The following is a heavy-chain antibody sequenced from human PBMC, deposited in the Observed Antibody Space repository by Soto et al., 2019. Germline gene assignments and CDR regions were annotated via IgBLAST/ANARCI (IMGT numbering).Heavy chain of an antibody. CDR2: SDPEDGET. CDR1: GYTLTELS. CDR3: ATGPITLFGVVIPNWFYP. J-gene: IGHJ5*02. V-gene: IGHV1-24*01. D-gene: IGHD3-3*01. Sequence: ASVKVSFKVSGYTLTELSMHWVRQAPGKGLEWMGGSDPEDGETIYAQKFQGRVTMTEDTSTDTAYMELSSLRSEDTAVYYCATGPITLFGVVIPNWFYPWGQGTLVTVSS.